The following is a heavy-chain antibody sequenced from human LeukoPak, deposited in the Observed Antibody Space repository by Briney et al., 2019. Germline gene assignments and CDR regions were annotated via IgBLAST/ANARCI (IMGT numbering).Heavy chain of an antibody. V-gene: IGHV1-8*01. Sequence: ASVKVSCKASGYTFTSYDINWVRQAPGQGVEWMGWMNPNSGKTDYAKKLQGRVTMTRNTYISTAYMKLSSLRSEHTAVYYCARGGSIRIAALHYWGQGTLVTVSS. CDR2: MNPNSGKT. D-gene: IGHD6-6*01. CDR3: ARGGSIRIAALHY. CDR1: GYTFTSYD. J-gene: IGHJ4*02.